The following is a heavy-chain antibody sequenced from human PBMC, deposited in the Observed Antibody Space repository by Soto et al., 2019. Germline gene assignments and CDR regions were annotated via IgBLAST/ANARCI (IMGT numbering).Heavy chain of an antibody. V-gene: IGHV6-1*01. J-gene: IGHJ6*02. D-gene: IGHD2-15*01. CDR3: ARSEEDSDYYYYGMDV. CDR1: GDTVSSNRVA. Sequence: SQTLSLTCVGSGDTVSSNRVAWNWVRQSPSRGLEWLGRTYYRSRWYSDYAVSVRSRIDINADTSKNQVSLQLNSVTPEDTAVNYCARSEEDSDYYYYGMDVWGQGTTVTVSS. CDR2: TYYRSRWYS.